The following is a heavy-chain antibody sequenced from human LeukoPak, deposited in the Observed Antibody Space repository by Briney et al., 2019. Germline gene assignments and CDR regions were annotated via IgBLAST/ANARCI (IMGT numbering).Heavy chain of an antibody. CDR1: GFTFSGYS. CDR3: AKDLRGYSYGYWDY. J-gene: IGHJ4*02. CDR2: ISGSGGST. V-gene: IGHV3-23*01. D-gene: IGHD5-18*01. Sequence: GGSLRLSCAASGFTFSGYSMNWVRQAPGKGLEWVSAISGSGGSTYYADSVKGRFTISRDNSKNTLYLQMNSLRAEDTAVYYCAKDLRGYSYGYWDYWGQGTLVTVSS.